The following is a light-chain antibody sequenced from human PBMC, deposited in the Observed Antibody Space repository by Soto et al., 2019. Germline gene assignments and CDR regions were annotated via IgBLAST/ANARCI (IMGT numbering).Light chain of an antibody. V-gene: IGLV3-21*04. CDR1: NIGSKS. J-gene: IGLJ1*01. CDR3: QVWDSSSDHDV. Sequence: SYELTRPPSVSVAPGKTARITCGGNNIGSKSVHWYQQKPGQAPVLVIYYDSDRPSGIPERFSGSNSGNTATLTISRVEAGDEADYYCQVWDSSSDHDVFGTGTKLTVL. CDR2: YDS.